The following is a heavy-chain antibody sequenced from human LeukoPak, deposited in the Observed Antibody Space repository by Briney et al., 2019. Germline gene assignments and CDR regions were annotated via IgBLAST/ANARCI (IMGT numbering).Heavy chain of an antibody. J-gene: IGHJ6*02. CDR1: GFTFSSYA. CDR2: IRGGDGSS. V-gene: IGHV3-23*01. Sequence: GGSLRLSCAASGFTFSSYAMSWVRQAPGKGLEWVSAIRGGDGSSYYTDSVKGRFTISRDNYKNTLYLQMNSLRAEDTAVYYCAKADGDFDWLLLSTYYYYYGMDVWGQGTTVTVSS. CDR3: AKADGDFDWLLLSTYYYYYGMDV. D-gene: IGHD3-9*01.